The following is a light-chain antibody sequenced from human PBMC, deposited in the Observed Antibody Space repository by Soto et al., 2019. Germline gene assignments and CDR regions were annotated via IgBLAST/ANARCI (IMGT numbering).Light chain of an antibody. CDR1: QSVSSH. J-gene: IGKJ2*01. CDR3: QQRNNWPPTYT. V-gene: IGKV3-11*01. CDR2: DAS. Sequence: EIVLTQSPATLSLSPGERAIVSCRASQSVSSHLAWYQQKPGQAPRLLIFDASNRAIGIPARFSGSASGTVFTLTISSLEPEDSAVYYCQQRNNWPPTYTFGQGTKLDIK.